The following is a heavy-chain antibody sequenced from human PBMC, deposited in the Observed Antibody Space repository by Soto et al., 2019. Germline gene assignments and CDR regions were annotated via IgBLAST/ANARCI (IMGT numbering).Heavy chain of an antibody. CDR1: GSTFSSYA. CDR2: IIPIFGTA. D-gene: IGHD5-12*01. CDR3: ARSRTVATINGYYYGMDV. Sequence: QVQLVQSGAEVKKPGSSVKVSCKASGSTFSSYAISWVRQAPGQGLEWMGGIIPIFGTANYAQKFQGRVTITGDESTDTAYMDLTSLRSEDTAVYFCARSRTVATINGYYYGMDVWGQGTTVSVS. J-gene: IGHJ6*02. V-gene: IGHV1-69*01.